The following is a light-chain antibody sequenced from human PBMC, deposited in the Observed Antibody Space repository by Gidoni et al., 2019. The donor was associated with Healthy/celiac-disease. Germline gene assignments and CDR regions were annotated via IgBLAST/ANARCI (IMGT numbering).Light chain of an antibody. Sequence: DIQMTQSPSTLSASVGSRVTINCRASQSISSWLAWYQQKPGKAPKLLIYDASSLESGVPSRFSGSGSGTEFTLTISSLQPDDFAAYYCQQYNSCPITFGPGTKVDIK. CDR2: DAS. CDR1: QSISSW. V-gene: IGKV1-5*01. J-gene: IGKJ3*01. CDR3: QQYNSCPIT.